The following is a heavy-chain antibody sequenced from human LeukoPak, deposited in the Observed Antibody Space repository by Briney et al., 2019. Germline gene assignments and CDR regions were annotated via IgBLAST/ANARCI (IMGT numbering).Heavy chain of an antibody. J-gene: IGHJ5*02. Sequence: GASVKVSCKASGYTFTSYGISWVRQAPGQGLEWMGWISAYNGNTNYAQKLQGRVTMTTDTSTSTAYMELRSLRSDDTAVYYCARVPGTYYDFWTRYSWFDPWGQGTLVTVSS. D-gene: IGHD3-3*01. CDR3: ARVPGTYYDFWTRYSWFDP. CDR1: GYTFTSYG. CDR2: ISAYNGNT. V-gene: IGHV1-18*01.